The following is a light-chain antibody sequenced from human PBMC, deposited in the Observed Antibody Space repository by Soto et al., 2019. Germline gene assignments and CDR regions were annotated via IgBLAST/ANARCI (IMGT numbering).Light chain of an antibody. CDR2: GAS. CDR1: QSVTINY. V-gene: IGKV3-20*01. CDR3: QQYGSSPFT. Sequence: EIVMTQSPATLSLSPGERATLSCRASQSVTINYLAWYQQKPGQAPRLLVYGASTRATGIPDRFSGSGSGTDFTLTINRLDPEDFAVYYCQQYGSSPFTLGPGTKVDIK. J-gene: IGKJ3*01.